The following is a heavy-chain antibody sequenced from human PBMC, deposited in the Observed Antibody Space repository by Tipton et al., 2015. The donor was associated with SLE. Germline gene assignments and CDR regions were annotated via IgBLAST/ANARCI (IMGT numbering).Heavy chain of an antibody. CDR2: FDPEDGET. CDR3: ATDARWSYGRGY. J-gene: IGHJ4*02. Sequence: QSGPEVKKPGASVKVSCKVSGYTLTELSMHWVRQAPGKGLEWMGGFDPEDGETIYAQKFQGRVTMTEDTSTDTAYMELSSLRSEDTAVYYCATDARWSYGRGYWGQGTLVTVSS. D-gene: IGHD5-18*01. CDR1: GYTLTELS. V-gene: IGHV1-24*01.